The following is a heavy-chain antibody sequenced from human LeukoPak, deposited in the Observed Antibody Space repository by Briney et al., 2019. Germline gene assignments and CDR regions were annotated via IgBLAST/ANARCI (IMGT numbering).Heavy chain of an antibody. CDR1: GGSFSGYY. Sequence: SETLSLTCAVYGGSFSGYYWSWIRQPPGKGLEWIGEINHSGSTNYNPSLKSRVTISVDTSMNQFSLKLSSVTAADTAVYYCASSVPPRYYYGSGSYYNYWGQGTLVTVSS. V-gene: IGHV4-34*01. J-gene: IGHJ4*02. CDR2: INHSGST. CDR3: ASSVPPRYYYGSGSYYNY. D-gene: IGHD3-10*01.